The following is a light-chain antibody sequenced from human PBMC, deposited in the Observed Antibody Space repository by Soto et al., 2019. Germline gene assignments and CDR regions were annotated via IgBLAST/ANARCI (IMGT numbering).Light chain of an antibody. V-gene: IGKV3-20*01. CDR2: GAS. CDR1: QTIRSTY. J-gene: IGKJ5*01. Sequence: DIVLTQSPGTLSLSPEEKVTLSCRSSQTIRSTYFAWYQQIPGQAPRLLIYGASSRATGIPARFSGTGSGTDFALTISRLEPEDSAVYYCQQYGSSLITFGRGTRLEIK. CDR3: QQYGSSLIT.